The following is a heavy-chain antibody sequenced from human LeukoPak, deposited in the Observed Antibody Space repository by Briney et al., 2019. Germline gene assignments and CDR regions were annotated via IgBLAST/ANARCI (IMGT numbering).Heavy chain of an antibody. J-gene: IGHJ4*02. Sequence: GGSLRLSCAASGFTFSTYWMHWVRQAPGKGLEWVSSISSSSSYICYADSVKGRFTISRDNAKNSLYLQMNSLRAEDMAVYYCARSPGSASSLDYWGQGTLVTVSS. CDR2: ISSSSSYI. D-gene: IGHD6-13*01. V-gene: IGHV3-21*01. CDR1: GFTFSTYW. CDR3: ARSPGSASSLDY.